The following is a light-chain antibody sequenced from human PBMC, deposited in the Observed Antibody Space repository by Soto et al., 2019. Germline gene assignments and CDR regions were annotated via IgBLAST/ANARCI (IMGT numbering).Light chain of an antibody. CDR3: QQTYTSVAT. CDR1: QRVDSY. Sequence: DIQVTQCPSSLSASVGDSVTLSCQTSQRVDSYIHWYQHQSGKPPKLLIYAASTLQDGVPSRFSGGGSGTAFSLIITGLQPGDSATYYCQQTYTSVATFGQGTKV. V-gene: IGKV1-39*01. CDR2: AAS. J-gene: IGKJ1*01.